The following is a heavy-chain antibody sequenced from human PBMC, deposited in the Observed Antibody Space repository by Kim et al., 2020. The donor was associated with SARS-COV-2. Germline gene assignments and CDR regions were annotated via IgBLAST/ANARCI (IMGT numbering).Heavy chain of an antibody. CDR3: ARLRGTTVRGLVGGYFDL. Sequence: KGRFTIARDNAKNSLFLQMNSLRGEDTAVYYCARLRGTTVRGLVGGYFDLWGRGALVTVSS. V-gene: IGHV3-11*04. D-gene: IGHD3-10*01. J-gene: IGHJ4*02.